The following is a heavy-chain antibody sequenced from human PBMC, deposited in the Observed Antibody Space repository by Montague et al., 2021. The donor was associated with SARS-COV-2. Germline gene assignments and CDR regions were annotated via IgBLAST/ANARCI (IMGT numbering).Heavy chain of an antibody. CDR3: ARPFPETIFGVVSHPGGLDV. CDR2: IYYSGST. D-gene: IGHD3-3*01. Sequence: SETLSLTCTVSGGSISSYYWSWIRQPPGKGLEWIGYIYYSGSTNYNPSLKSRVTISVDTSKDQFSLKLSSVTAADTAVYYCARPFPETIFGVVSHPGGLDVWGQGTTVTVSS. V-gene: IGHV4-59*08. J-gene: IGHJ6*02. CDR1: GGSISSYY.